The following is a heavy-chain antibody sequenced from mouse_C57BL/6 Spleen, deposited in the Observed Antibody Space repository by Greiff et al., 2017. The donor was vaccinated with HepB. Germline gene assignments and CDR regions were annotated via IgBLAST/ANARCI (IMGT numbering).Heavy chain of an antibody. CDR3: ALSYDDYDSS. CDR1: GFNIKDYD. J-gene: IGHJ2*01. D-gene: IGHD2-4*01. CDR2: IDPEDGET. V-gene: IGHV14-2*01. Sequence: VQLQQSGAELVKPGASVKLSCTASGFNIKDYDMHWVKQRTGHGLEWIGRIDPEDGETKYAPTFQGKATLTADTSSNTADLQRSSLTSEDTAVYYCALSYDDYDSSWGQGTTLTVSS.